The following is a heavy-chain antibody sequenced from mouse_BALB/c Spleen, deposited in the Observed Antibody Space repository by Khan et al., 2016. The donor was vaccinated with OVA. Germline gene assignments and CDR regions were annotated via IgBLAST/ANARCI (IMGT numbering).Heavy chain of an antibody. CDR1: GYTFTDFY. Sequence: QVQLKQSGAELARPGASVKLSCKASGYTFTDFYINWVKQRTGQGLQWIGDIFPGSANTYYNEKFKGKATLTVDKSSSTAYMQLSSLTSEDSAVYFCARSGTGSFAYWGQGTLVTVSA. D-gene: IGHD4-1*01. CDR2: IFPGSANT. J-gene: IGHJ3*01. CDR3: ARSGTGSFAY. V-gene: IGHV1-77*01.